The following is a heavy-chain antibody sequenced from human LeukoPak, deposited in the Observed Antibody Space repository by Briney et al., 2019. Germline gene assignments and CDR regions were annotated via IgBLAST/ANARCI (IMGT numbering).Heavy chain of an antibody. CDR2: INGSGGST. V-gene: IGHV3-23*01. Sequence: GGSLRLSCAASGFTFSSYAMSWVRQAPGKGLEWVSGINGSGGSTYYADSVKGRFTISRDNSRKTLYLQMSSLRAEDTAVYYCAKALNYYDSSGSYYGNDYWGQGTLVTVSS. CDR3: AKALNYYDSSGSYYGNDY. CDR1: GFTFSSYA. D-gene: IGHD3-22*01. J-gene: IGHJ4*02.